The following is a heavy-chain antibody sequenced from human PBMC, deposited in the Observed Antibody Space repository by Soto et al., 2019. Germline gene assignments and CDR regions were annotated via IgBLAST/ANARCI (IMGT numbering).Heavy chain of an antibody. CDR2: IYYSGST. CDR3: ARAGYSYGTRVYFDY. J-gene: IGHJ4*02. CDR1: GGSISSGDYY. Sequence: QVQLQESGPGLVKPSQTLSLTCTVSGGSISSGDYYWSWIRQPPGKGLEWIGYIYYSGSTYYNPSLKRRVTISVDTSKNQFSPKLSSVTAADTAVYYCARAGYSYGTRVYFDYWGQGTLVTVSS. D-gene: IGHD5-18*01. V-gene: IGHV4-30-4*01.